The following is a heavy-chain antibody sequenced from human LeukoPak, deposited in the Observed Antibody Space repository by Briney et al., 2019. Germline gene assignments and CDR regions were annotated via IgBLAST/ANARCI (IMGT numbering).Heavy chain of an antibody. CDR3: ARDEYGSGSYSVN. J-gene: IGHJ4*02. CDR2: INPNSGGT. Sequence: ASVKVSCKASGYTFTSYGISWVRQAPGQGLEWMGWINPNSGGTNYAQKFQGRVTMTRDTSISTAYMELSRLRSDDTAVYYCARDEYGSGSYSVNWGQGTLVTVSS. V-gene: IGHV1-2*02. CDR1: GYTFTSYG. D-gene: IGHD3-10*01.